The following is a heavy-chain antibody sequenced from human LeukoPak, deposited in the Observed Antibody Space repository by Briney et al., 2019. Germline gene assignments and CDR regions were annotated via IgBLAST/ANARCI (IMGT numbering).Heavy chain of an antibody. CDR1: GGSISSSNW. CDR3: ARDNRHSGYDPKYYFDY. J-gene: IGHJ4*02. V-gene: IGHV4-4*02. CDR2: IYHSGST. Sequence: SETLSLTCAVSGGSISSSNWWSWVRPPPGKGLEWIGEIYHSGSTNYNPSLKSRVTISVDTSKNQFSLKLSSVTAADTAVYYCARDNRHSGYDPKYYFDYWGQGTLVTVSS. D-gene: IGHD5-12*01.